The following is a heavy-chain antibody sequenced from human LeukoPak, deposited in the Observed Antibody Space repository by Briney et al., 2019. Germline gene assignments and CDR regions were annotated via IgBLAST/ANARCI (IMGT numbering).Heavy chain of an antibody. D-gene: IGHD3-10*01. V-gene: IGHV3-30-3*01. CDR1: GFTFSSYA. CDR3: AREFLYGSDH. J-gene: IGHJ4*02. CDR2: ISYDGSNK. Sequence: GRSLRLSCAASGFTFSSYAMHWVRQAPGKGLEWVVVISYDGSNKYYAGSVKGRFTISRDNSKNTLYLQMNSLRAEDTAVYYCAREFLYGSDHWGQGTLVTVSS.